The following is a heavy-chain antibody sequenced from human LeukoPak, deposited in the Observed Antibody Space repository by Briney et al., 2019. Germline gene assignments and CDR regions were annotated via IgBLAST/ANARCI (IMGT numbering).Heavy chain of an antibody. CDR3: ARCGDYGMDV. V-gene: IGHV4-34*01. CDR1: GGSFSGYY. D-gene: IGHD4-17*01. J-gene: IGHJ6*02. Sequence: SETLSLTCAVYGGSFSGYYWSWIRQPPGKGLEWIGEINHSGSTNYNPSLKSRVTISVDTSKNQFSLKLSSVTAADTAVYCCARCGDYGMDVWGQGTTVTVSS. CDR2: INHSGST.